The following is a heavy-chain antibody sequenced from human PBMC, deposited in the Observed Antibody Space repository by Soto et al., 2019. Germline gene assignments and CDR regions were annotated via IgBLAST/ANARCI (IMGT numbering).Heavy chain of an antibody. V-gene: IGHV4-4*07. CDR1: GGSISNYY. Sequence: QVQLQESGPGLVKPSETLSLTCAVSGGSISNYYRSWIRQPAGKGLEWIGRFYASGYTNYNPSLKSRVTMSLDISKNRFSLRLSSVTAADTAVYYCARGNQVAMSDYWGQGTLVTVSS. CDR2: FYASGYT. J-gene: IGHJ4*02. CDR3: ARGNQVAMSDY.